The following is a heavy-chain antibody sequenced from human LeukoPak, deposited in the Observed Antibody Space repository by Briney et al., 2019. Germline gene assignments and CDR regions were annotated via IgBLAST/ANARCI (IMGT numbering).Heavy chain of an antibody. CDR1: GGTFSSYA. D-gene: IGHD3-10*01. J-gene: IGHJ6*03. CDR3: ARVAGATMAPYYMDV. Sequence: SVKVSCKASGGTFSSYAISWVRQAPGQGLEWMGGIIPIFGTANYAQKFQGRVTITTDESTGTAYMELSSLRSEDTAVYYCARVAGATMAPYYMDVWGKGTTVTVSS. CDR2: IIPIFGTA. V-gene: IGHV1-69*05.